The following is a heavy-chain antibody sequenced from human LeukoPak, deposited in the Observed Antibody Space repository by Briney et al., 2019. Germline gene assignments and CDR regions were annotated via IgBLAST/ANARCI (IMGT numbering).Heavy chain of an antibody. CDR3: ARADSGSNLNYFDY. J-gene: IGHJ4*02. Sequence: SETLSLTCTVSGGSISSSSYYWGWIRQPPGKGLEWIGSIYYSGSTYYNPSLKSRVTISVDTSKNQFSLKLSSVTAADTAVYYCARADSGSNLNYFDYWGQGTLVTVSS. D-gene: IGHD1-26*01. V-gene: IGHV4-39*07. CDR1: GGSISSSSYY. CDR2: IYYSGST.